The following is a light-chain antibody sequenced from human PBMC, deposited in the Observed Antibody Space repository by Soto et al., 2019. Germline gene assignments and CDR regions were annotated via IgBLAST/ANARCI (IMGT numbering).Light chain of an antibody. V-gene: IGKV3D-20*01. CDR2: DAS. CDR3: QLGFT. J-gene: IGKJ4*01. CDR1: QSVSSSY. Sequence: EIVLPQSPATLSLSPEERATLSCGASQSVSSSYLAWYQQKPGLAPRLLIYDASSRATGIPDRFSGSGSGTDFSPTISRLESEDFAVYYCQLGFTLGGGTKVDI.